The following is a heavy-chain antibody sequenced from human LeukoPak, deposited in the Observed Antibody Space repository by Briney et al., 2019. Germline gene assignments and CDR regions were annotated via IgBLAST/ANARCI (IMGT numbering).Heavy chain of an antibody. D-gene: IGHD4-17*01. CDR1: GGSISSYY. V-gene: IGHV4-59*01. CDR2: IYYSGST. CDR3: ATADYGDVGYYYYGMDV. J-gene: IGHJ6*02. Sequence: SETLSLTCTVSGGSISSYYWSWIRQPPGKGLEWIGYIYYSGSTNYNPSLKSRVTISVDTSKNQFSLKLSSVTAVDTAVYYCATADYGDVGYYYYGMDVWGQGTTVTVSS.